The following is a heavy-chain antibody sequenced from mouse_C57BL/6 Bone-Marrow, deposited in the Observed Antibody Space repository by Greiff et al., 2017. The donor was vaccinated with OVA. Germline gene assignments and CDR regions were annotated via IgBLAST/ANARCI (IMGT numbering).Heavy chain of an antibody. V-gene: IGHV14-4*01. CDR1: GFNIKDDY. D-gene: IGHD2-4*01. CDR2: IDPENGDP. Sequence: VQLQQSGAELVRPGASVKLSCTASGFNIKDDYMHWVKQRPEQGLEWIGWIDPENGDPEYASTFQGKATITADTSSNTAYLQLSSLTSEDTAVYYCTTFDYDEDYWGQGTTLTVSS. J-gene: IGHJ2*01. CDR3: TTFDYDEDY.